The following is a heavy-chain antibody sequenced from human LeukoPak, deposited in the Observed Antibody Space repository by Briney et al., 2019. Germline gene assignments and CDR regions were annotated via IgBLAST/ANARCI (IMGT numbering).Heavy chain of an antibody. CDR1: GFTFDDCA. V-gene: IGHV3-9*01. CDR2: ISWNSGSI. Sequence: GGSLRLSCAASGFTFDDCAMHWVRQAPGKGLEWVSGISWNSGSIGYADSVKGRFTISRDNAKNSLYLQMNSLRAEDTALYYCAKSRGSSGWYYMDVWGKGTTVTISS. J-gene: IGHJ6*03. D-gene: IGHD6-19*01. CDR3: AKSRGSSGWYYMDV.